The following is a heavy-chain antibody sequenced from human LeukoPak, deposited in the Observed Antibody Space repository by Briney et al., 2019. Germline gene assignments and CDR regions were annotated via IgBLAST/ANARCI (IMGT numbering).Heavy chain of an antibody. D-gene: IGHD2-15*01. CDR2: VYYSGST. V-gene: IGHV4-59*01. J-gene: IGHJ6*03. CDR3: ARDGYCSGSYCYGYYYYMDV. Sequence: SETLSLTCTVSGGSIGNYKCRWFRQPPGKGLEWIGYVYYSGSTNYHPSLKSRVTISVDTSKNQFSLTLSSVTAADTAVYYCARDGYCSGSYCYGYYYYMDVWGTGTTVSVSS. CDR1: GGSIGNYK.